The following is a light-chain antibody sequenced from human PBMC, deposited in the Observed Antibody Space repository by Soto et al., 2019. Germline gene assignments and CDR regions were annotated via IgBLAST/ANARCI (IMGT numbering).Light chain of an antibody. J-gene: IGLJ1*01. V-gene: IGLV2-11*01. CDR1: SSNVGDYNY. Sequence: QSAMTQPRSGSGSPGQSVTISCTGTSSNVGDYNYVSWYQQHPGQAHKVMIYDVTKRPSGVPDRFSGSKSGNSASRTISGVLADDEAADSECTYAGQYSDIFGNGTKATV. CDR3: CTYAGQYSDI. CDR2: DVT.